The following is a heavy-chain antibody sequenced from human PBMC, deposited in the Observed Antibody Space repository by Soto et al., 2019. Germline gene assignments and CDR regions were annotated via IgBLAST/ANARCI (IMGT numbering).Heavy chain of an antibody. CDR1: GFTFDDYA. CDR2: INWNSGSI. CDR3: VKDESINWYSGHFRH. D-gene: IGHD6-13*01. Sequence: EVQLVESGGGLVQPGRSLRLSCAASGFTFDDYAMHWVRQVPGKGLECVSGINWNSGSIGYGDSVKGRFAISRDNAKNSLHLQMNSLSAEDTAFYYCVKDESINWYSGHFRHWGQGTLVTVS. J-gene: IGHJ1*01. V-gene: IGHV3-9*01.